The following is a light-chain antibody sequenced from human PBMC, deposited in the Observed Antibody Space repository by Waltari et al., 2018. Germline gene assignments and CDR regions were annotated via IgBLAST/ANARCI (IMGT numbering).Light chain of an antibody. J-gene: IGLJ2*01. V-gene: IGLV1-51*01. CDR3: GTWDSRLSVAV. CDR1: STNIGNNY. Sequence: QSLLTQPPSVSAASGQKVTISCSGSSTNIGNNYVSWYQQFPGTAPKLLLYENAKRPSGIPGLFSGSKSGTSATLDSHGLQTGDEADYFCGTWDSRLSVAVLGGGTKVTVL. CDR2: ENA.